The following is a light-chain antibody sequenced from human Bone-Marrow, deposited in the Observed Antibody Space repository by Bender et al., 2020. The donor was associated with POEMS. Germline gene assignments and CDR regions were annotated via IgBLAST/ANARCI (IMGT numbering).Light chain of an antibody. CDR3: ASWDDIPHGPV. J-gene: IGLJ2*01. CDR2: TND. Sequence: QSVLTQPPSASGTPGQRVVVSCSGDTSNIGSNTVNWYRQPPGTAPTLLIHTNDQRASGVSDRFSGSKSGTSASLAISGLQSADEGDYYCASWDDIPHGPVFGGGTKLTVL. CDR1: TSNIGSNT. V-gene: IGLV1-44*01.